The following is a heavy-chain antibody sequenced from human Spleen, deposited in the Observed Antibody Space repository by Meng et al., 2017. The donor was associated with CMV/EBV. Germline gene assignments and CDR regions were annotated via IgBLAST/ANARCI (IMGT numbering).Heavy chain of an antibody. CDR2: IKSKTDGGTT. V-gene: IGHV3-15*01. CDR3: TTGYDSSGYYAFDI. D-gene: IGHD3-22*01. J-gene: IGHJ3*02. Sequence: GFTFSNAWMSWVRQAPGKGLEWVGRIKSKTDGGTTDYAAPVKGRFTISRDDSKNTLYLQMNSLKTEDTAVYYCTTGYDSSGYYAFDIWGQGTMVTVSS. CDR1: GFTFSNAW.